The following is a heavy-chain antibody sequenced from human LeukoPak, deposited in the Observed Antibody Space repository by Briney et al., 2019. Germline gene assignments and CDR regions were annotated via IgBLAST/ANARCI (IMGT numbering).Heavy chain of an antibody. J-gene: IGHJ3*02. Sequence: GGSLRLSCAASGFTFSTYWMSWVRQAPGKGLEWVANIKQDGSEKYYVDSVKSRFTIFRDNAKNSLYLQMNSLRVEDTAVYYCARTYYYDSSGYLDAFDIWGQGTMVTVSS. CDR3: ARTYYYDSSGYLDAFDI. V-gene: IGHV3-7*01. CDR2: IKQDGSEK. D-gene: IGHD3-22*01. CDR1: GFTFSTYW.